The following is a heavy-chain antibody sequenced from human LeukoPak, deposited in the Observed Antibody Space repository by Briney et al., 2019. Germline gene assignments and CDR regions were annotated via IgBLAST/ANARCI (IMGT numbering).Heavy chain of an antibody. V-gene: IGHV3-30*02. CDR2: IRYDGSNK. CDR1: GFTFSSYG. J-gene: IGHJ5*02. Sequence: GGSLRLSCAASGFTFSSYGMHWVRQAPGKGLEWVAFIRYDGSNKYYADSVKGRFTISRDNSKNTLYLQMNSLRAEDTAVYYCAKDGLVVGPAAPLGWFDPWVQGTLVNVSS. D-gene: IGHD2-2*01. CDR3: AKDGLVVGPAAPLGWFDP.